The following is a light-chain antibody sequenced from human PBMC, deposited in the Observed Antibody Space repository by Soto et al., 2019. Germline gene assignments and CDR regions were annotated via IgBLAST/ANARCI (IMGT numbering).Light chain of an antibody. CDR3: QQGSNWYT. CDR2: DTS. CDR1: QSVDRY. V-gene: IGKV3-11*01. J-gene: IGKJ2*01. Sequence: EIVLTQSPATLSLSPGDRATLSCRASQSVDRYLAWYQEKPGQAPRLLIYDTSDRATGIPDRFSGSGSGTHFTLTISSLEHEDLAVYYSQQGSNWYTFGQGTKLEIK.